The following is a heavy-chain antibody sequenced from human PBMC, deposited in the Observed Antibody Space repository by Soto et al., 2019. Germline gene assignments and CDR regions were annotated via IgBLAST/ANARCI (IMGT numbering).Heavy chain of an antibody. CDR3: ARAGDYGEFWY. Sequence: GGSLRLSCAASGFTFSIYGMHWVRQAPGKGLEWVAVIWYDGSNKYYADSVKGRFTISRDNSKNTLYLQMNSLRAEDTAVYYCARAGDYGEFWYWGQGTLVTVSS. J-gene: IGHJ4*02. CDR2: IWYDGSNK. V-gene: IGHV3-33*01. CDR1: GFTFSIYG. D-gene: IGHD4-17*01.